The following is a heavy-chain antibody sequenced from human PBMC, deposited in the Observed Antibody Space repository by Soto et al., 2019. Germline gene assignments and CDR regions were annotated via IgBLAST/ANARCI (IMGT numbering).Heavy chain of an antibody. V-gene: IGHV4-39*01. D-gene: IGHD4-17*01. CDR2: IYFGGRT. CDR3: ARQPNYDYGDYGPMDY. J-gene: IGHJ4*02. CDR1: GGSMRSTSHY. Sequence: QLQLQESGPGLVKPSETLSLTCTVSGGSMRSTSHYWGWIRQPPGKGLEWIGSIYFGGRTYYNPSLKSRVTISVDTSKKQLSLKLSSLTAADTAVYYCARQPNYDYGDYGPMDYWGQGTLVTVSS.